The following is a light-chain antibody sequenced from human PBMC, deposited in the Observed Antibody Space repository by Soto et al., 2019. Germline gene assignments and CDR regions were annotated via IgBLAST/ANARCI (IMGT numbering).Light chain of an antibody. CDR3: LQDYNYPRT. CDR2: AAS. Sequence: AIQMTQSPSSLPASVGDRVTITCRASQGIRNDLGWYQLKPGKAPNLLIYAASRLQSGVPSRFSGSGSDTDFTLTISSLQPEDFATYYCLQDYNYPRTFGQGTKVAIK. CDR1: QGIRND. V-gene: IGKV1-6*01. J-gene: IGKJ1*01.